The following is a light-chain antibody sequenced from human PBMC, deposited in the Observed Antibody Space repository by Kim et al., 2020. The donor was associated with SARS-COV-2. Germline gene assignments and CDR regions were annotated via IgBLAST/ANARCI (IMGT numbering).Light chain of an antibody. CDR3: HQYYSIPT. CDR2: AAS. Sequence: DFQLTQSPSSLSASVGDRVTITCRASQSIVIYLNWYQHKPGTAPKLLINAASSLQSGVPSRFSGSGSGTDFSLTINSLQPEDFATYYCHQYYSIPTFGQGTKLEI. J-gene: IGKJ2*01. V-gene: IGKV1-39*01. CDR1: QSIVIY.